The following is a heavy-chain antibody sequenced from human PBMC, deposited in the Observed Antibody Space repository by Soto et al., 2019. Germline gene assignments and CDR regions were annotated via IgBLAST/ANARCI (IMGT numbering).Heavy chain of an antibody. CDR3: ARSRYSGYDWGYYFDY. Sequence: PGGSLRLSCAASGFTFSDYYMSWIRQAPGKGLAWVSYISSSSSYTNYADAVTGRVTISRDNAKNSLYLQMNSLRAEDTAVYYCARSRYSGYDWGYYFDYWGQGTLVTVSS. CDR2: ISSSSSYT. D-gene: IGHD5-12*01. CDR1: GFTFSDYY. J-gene: IGHJ4*02. V-gene: IGHV3-11*06.